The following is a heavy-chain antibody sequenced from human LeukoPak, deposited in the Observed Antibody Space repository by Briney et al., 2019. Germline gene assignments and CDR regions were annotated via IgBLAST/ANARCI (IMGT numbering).Heavy chain of an antibody. CDR1: GFTFSSYG. V-gene: IGHV3-30*18. J-gene: IGHJ5*02. CDR2: ISYDGSNK. Sequence: GGSLRLSCAASGFTFSSYGMHCVRQAPGKGLEWVAVISYDGSNKYYADSVKGRFTISRDNSKNTLYLQMNSLRAEDTAVYCCAKATAGTTRGEGNWFDPWGQGTLVTVSS. D-gene: IGHD1-7*01. CDR3: AKATAGTTRGEGNWFDP.